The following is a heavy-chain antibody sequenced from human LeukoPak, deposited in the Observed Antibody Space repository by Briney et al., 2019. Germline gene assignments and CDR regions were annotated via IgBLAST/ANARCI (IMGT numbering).Heavy chain of an antibody. J-gene: IGHJ3*01. CDR3: ARGLNSGYYYDLDGFDF. CDR2: IRNKVTSYTT. D-gene: IGHD3-22*01. CDR1: GFTFSDHY. V-gene: IGHV3-72*01. Sequence: GGSLRLSCAASGFTFSDHYMDWVGQAPGKGVEGVGRIRNKVTSYTTDYAASGRGRFTISRSDSENSLYLQMNSLKSEDTALYYCARGLNSGYYYDLDGFDFWGQGTMVTVSS.